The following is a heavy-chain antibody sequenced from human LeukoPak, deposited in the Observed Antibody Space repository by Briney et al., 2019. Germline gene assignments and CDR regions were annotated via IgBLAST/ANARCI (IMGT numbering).Heavy chain of an antibody. CDR2: INPNSGDT. V-gene: IGHV1-2*02. Sequence: ASVKVSCKASGYTFTGYYMHWVRQAPGQGLEWMAWINPNSGDTNYAQRFQGRVTMTRDTPINTVYMELSRLTSDDTAVYYCARGESHSSSQIEYWGQGALVTVSS. D-gene: IGHD6-13*01. CDR3: ARGESHSSSQIEY. J-gene: IGHJ4*02. CDR1: GYTFTGYY.